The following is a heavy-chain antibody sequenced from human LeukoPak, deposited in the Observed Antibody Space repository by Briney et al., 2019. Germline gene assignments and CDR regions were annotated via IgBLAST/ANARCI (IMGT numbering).Heavy chain of an antibody. J-gene: IGHJ4*02. D-gene: IGHD2/OR15-2a*01. CDR3: VSFYETY. CDR1: GNYW. Sequence: GGSLRLSCAASGNYWMHWVRQAPGKGLVWVSHINSDGSWTSYADSVKGRFTISKDNAKNTVYLQMNSLRAEDTAVFYCVSFYETYWGRGTLVTVSS. V-gene: IGHV3-74*01. CDR2: INSDGSWT.